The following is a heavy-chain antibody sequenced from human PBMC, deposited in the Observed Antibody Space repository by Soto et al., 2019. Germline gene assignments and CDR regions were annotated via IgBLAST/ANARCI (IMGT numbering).Heavy chain of an antibody. CDR1: GFTFSSYA. J-gene: IGHJ4*02. CDR2: ISYDENNK. V-gene: IGHV3-30-3*01. D-gene: IGHD3-22*01. CDR3: ARAFYDSSGYGSGVDH. Sequence: QVQLVESGGGVVQPGRSLRLSCAASGFTFSSYAMHWVRQAPGKGLEWVAVISYDENNKYYADSVKGRFTISRDNSKKTLYLQMNSLRAEDTAVYYCARAFYDSSGYGSGVDHWGQATLVTVSS.